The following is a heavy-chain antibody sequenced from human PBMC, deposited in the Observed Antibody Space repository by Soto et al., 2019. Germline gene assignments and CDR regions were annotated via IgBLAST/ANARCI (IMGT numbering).Heavy chain of an antibody. D-gene: IGHD3-3*01. CDR1: GLTFSIHA. CDR2: ISGSGGTT. J-gene: IGHJ4*02. V-gene: IGHV3-23*01. Sequence: PGGTLRLSCGGSGLTFSIHAMSWVRQAPGKGLECVSGISGSGGTTFYADSGKGRFTISRDNSKKTLYLQMNGLRAEDTAVYYCARTPYDFWSPGQFYFDHWGQGTLVTVSS. CDR3: ARTPYDFWSPGQFYFDH.